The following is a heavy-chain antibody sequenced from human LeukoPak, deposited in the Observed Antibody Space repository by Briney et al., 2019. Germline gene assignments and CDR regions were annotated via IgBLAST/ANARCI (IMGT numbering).Heavy chain of an antibody. D-gene: IGHD6-19*01. J-gene: IGHJ4*02. CDR2: INPNSGVT. CDR3: AREGHSSGDFDY. Sequence: ASVKVSCKASGYTFTGYYIHWVRQAPEQGLEWMGWINPNSGVTNYAQKFKGRVTMTGDTSISTAYMKLSRLRSDDTAVYYCAREGHSSGDFDYWGQGTLVTVSS. CDR1: GYTFTGYY. V-gene: IGHV1-2*02.